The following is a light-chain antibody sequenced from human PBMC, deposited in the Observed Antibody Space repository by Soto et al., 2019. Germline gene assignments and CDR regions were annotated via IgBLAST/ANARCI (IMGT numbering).Light chain of an antibody. CDR2: KAS. V-gene: IGKV1-5*03. Sequence: DIQMTQSPSTLSASVGDRVTITCRASQSVNSWLAWYQQKPGKAPKLLIYKASTLKSGVPSRFSGSGSETEFTLTISSLQPDDFATYYCQHYNSYSEAFGQGTKVDIK. CDR3: QHYNSYSEA. J-gene: IGKJ1*01. CDR1: QSVNSW.